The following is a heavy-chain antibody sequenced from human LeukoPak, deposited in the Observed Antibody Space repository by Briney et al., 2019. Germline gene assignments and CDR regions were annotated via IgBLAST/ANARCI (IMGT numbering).Heavy chain of an antibody. J-gene: IGHJ4*02. V-gene: IGHV4-39*01. CDR2: IYYTGST. D-gene: IGHD6-19*01. CDR1: GGSISGSSYY. Sequence: SETLSLTCTVSGGSISGSSYYWGWIRQPPGKGLEWIGSIYYTGSTYYNPSLKSRVTISVDTSKNQFSLKLSSVTAADTAVYYCARLSSGWYGGFIDYWGQGTLVTVSS. CDR3: ARLSSGWYGGFIDY.